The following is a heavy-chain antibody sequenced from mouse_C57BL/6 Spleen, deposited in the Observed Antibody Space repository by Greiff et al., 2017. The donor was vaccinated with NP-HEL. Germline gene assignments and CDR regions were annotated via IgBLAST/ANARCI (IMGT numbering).Heavy chain of an antibody. J-gene: IGHJ2*01. CDR2: IYPGDGDT. CDR3: ARSYRYDFDY. CDR1: GYAFSSSW. D-gene: IGHD1-1*01. Sequence: QVQLKESGPELVKPGASVKISCKASGYAFSSSWMNWVKQRPGKGLEWIGRIYPGDGDTNYNGKFKGKATLTAANSSSTAYMHLSSLTSEDYAVYYCARSYRYDFDYWGQGTTLTVSS. V-gene: IGHV1-82*01.